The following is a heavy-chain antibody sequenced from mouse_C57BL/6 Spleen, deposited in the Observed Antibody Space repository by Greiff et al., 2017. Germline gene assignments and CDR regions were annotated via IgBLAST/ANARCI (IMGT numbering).Heavy chain of an antibody. D-gene: IGHD4-1*02. Sequence: VQLQQPGPELVKPGASVKISCKASGYTFTDYYMHWVKQSHGRSLEWIGDINPNNGGTSYNQKFKGKATLTVDKSSSTAYMELRSLTSEDSADYYCATTGTDYWGQGTTLTVSS. J-gene: IGHJ2*01. CDR2: INPNNGGT. V-gene: IGHV1-26*01. CDR3: ATTGTDY. CDR1: GYTFTDYY.